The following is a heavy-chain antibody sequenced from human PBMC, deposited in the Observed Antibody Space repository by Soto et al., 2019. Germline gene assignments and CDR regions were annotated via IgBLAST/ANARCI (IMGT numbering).Heavy chain of an antibody. CDR2: IYPGDSDT. Sequence: PGESLKISCKGSGYSFTSYWIGWVRQMTGKGLEWMGIIYPGDSDTRYSPSFQGQVTISADKSISTAYLQWSSLKASDTAMYYCARHRRGGSSRIKYYYYGMDVWGQGTTVTVSS. V-gene: IGHV5-51*01. J-gene: IGHJ6*02. CDR1: GYSFTSYW. D-gene: IGHD6-6*01. CDR3: ARHRRGGSSRIKYYYYGMDV.